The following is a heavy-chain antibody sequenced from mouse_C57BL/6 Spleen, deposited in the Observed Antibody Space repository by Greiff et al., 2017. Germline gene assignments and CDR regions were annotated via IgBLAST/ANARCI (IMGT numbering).Heavy chain of an antibody. J-gene: IGHJ2*01. D-gene: IGHD2-4*01. CDR1: GFNIKNTY. CDR3: ARRVYYDYDGGYYFDY. V-gene: IGHV14-3*01. CDR2: IDPANGNT. Sequence: VQLQQSVAELVRPGASVKLSCTASGFNIKNTYMHWVKQRPEQGLEWIGRIDPANGNTKYAPKFQGKATITADTSSNTAYLQLSSLTSEDTAIYYCARRVYYDYDGGYYFDYWGQGTTRTVSS.